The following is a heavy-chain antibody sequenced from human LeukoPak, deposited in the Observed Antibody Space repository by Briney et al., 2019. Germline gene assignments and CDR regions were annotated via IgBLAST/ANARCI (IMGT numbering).Heavy chain of an antibody. Sequence: GGSLRLSCAASGFTFSSYAMSWVRQAPGKGLEWVSAISGSGGSTYYADSVKGRFTISRDNSKNTLYLQMNSLRAEDTAVYYCARWFGELLGRYYYYYGMDVWGQGTTVTVSS. CDR1: GFTFSSYA. CDR3: ARWFGELLGRYYYYYGMDV. V-gene: IGHV3-23*01. CDR2: ISGSGGST. D-gene: IGHD3-10*01. J-gene: IGHJ6*02.